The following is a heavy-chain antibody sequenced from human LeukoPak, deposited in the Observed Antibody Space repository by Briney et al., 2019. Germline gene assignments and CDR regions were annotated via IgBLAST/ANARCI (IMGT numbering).Heavy chain of an antibody. CDR2: IYPGDSDT. V-gene: IGHV5-51*01. D-gene: IGHD6-6*01. J-gene: IGHJ4*02. CDR1: GYSFTSYW. Sequence: GESLKISCKGSGYSFTSYWIGWVRQMPGKGLEWMGIIYPGDSDTRYSPSFQGQVTISADKSISTAHLQWSSLKASDTAMYYCARAQSSIAARYDYWGQGTLVTVSS. CDR3: ARAQSSIAARYDY.